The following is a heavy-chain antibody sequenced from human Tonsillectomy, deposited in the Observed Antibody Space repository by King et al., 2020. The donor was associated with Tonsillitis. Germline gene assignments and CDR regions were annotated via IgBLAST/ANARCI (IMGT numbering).Heavy chain of an antibody. D-gene: IGHD2-15*01. Sequence: QLQESGPVLVKPSQTLSLTCTVSVGSISGGAYYWSWIRQHPGKGLDWIGYIDHSNTYYNPSLKMRLTISVDTSKNQFSLRLSSVTAADTAVYYCGRYEGGVFDPWGQGTLVTVSS. J-gene: IGHJ5*02. CDR3: GRYEGGVFDP. CDR2: IDHSNT. CDR1: VGSISGGAYY. V-gene: IGHV4-31*03.